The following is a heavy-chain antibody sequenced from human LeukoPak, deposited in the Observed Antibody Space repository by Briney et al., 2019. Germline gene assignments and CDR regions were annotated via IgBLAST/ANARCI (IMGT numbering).Heavy chain of an antibody. CDR1: GFTFSSYS. J-gene: IGHJ4*02. Sequence: PGGSLRLSCAASGFTFSSYSMNWVRQAPGKGLEWVSSISSSSSYIYYADSVKGRFTTSRDNAKNSLYLQMNSLRAEDTAVYYCARDAVSSSWYVIGEAYYFDYWGQGTLVTVSS. CDR2: ISSSSSYI. D-gene: IGHD6-13*01. V-gene: IGHV3-21*01. CDR3: ARDAVSSSWYVIGEAYYFDY.